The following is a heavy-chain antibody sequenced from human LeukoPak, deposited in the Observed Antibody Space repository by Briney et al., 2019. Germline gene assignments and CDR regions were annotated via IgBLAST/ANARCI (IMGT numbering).Heavy chain of an antibody. D-gene: IGHD2-2*01. Sequence: GGSLRLSCAVSGFSLSSSGMHWVRQAPGKGLEWVALISNDGLNKYYSDSVKGRFAISRDNSKNTLYLQMDSLRAEDTAVYYCAKDLGCTSCFGLAFWGQGSLVTVSA. CDR1: GFSLSSSG. CDR3: AKDLGCTSCFGLAF. J-gene: IGHJ4*02. V-gene: IGHV3-30*18. CDR2: ISNDGLNK.